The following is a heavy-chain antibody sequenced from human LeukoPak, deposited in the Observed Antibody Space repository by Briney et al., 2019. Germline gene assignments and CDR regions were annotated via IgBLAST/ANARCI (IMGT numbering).Heavy chain of an antibody. CDR1: GGSISSYY. Sequence: PSETLSLTCTVSGGSISSYYWSWIRQPPGKGLEWIGYIYYSGSTNYNPSLKSRVTITVDTSKNQFSLKLSSVTAADTAVYYCARYRSSSGVGYWGQGTLVTVSS. J-gene: IGHJ4*02. D-gene: IGHD6-6*01. CDR3: ARYRSSSGVGY. CDR2: IYYSGST. V-gene: IGHV4-59*01.